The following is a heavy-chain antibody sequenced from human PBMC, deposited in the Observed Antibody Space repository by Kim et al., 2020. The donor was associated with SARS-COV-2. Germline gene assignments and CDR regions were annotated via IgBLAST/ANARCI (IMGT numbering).Heavy chain of an antibody. Sequence: NSRVTISVDTSKNQFSLKLSSVTAADTAVYYCARGDKRSSGWVYNPAFDIWGQGTMVTVSS. J-gene: IGHJ3*02. CDR3: ARGDKRSSGWVYNPAFDI. V-gene: IGHV4-59*09. D-gene: IGHD6-19*01.